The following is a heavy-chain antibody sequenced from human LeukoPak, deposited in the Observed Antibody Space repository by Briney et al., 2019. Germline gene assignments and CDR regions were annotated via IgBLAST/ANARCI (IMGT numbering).Heavy chain of an antibody. CDR2: ISAYNGNT. J-gene: IGHJ4*02. D-gene: IGHD1-1*01. V-gene: IGHV1-18*01. CDR3: ARALFYTTGSKSNRVDY. Sequence: ASVKVSCKASGYTFTSYGISWARQAPGQGLEWMGWISAYNGNTNYAQKLQGRVTMTTDTSTSTAYMELRSLRSDDTAVYYCARALFYTTGSKSNRVDYWGQGTLVTVSS. CDR1: GYTFTSYG.